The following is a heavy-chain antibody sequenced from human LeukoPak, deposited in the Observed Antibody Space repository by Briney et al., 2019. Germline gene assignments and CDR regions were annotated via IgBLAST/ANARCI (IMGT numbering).Heavy chain of an antibody. CDR2: ISHSGSP. CDR1: DYPITYGYF. V-gene: IGHV4-38-2*01. J-gene: IGHJ4*02. D-gene: IGHD2-15*01. Sequence: SETLSLTCAVSDYPITYGYFWAWIRQPPGKGLEWIGSISHSGSPHYSPTLESRVTISRDTSENKFSLKMTSVTAADTAVYFCARVVRPQGDFDSWGQGTLVIISS. CDR3: ARVVRPQGDFDS.